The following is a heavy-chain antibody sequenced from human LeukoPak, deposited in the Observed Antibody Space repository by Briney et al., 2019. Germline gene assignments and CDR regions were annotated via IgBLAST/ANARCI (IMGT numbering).Heavy chain of an antibody. CDR1: GFTFTTYA. CDR2: ISGSGDAT. CDR3: AKDHMAGPYDFWSGYFGY. J-gene: IGHJ4*02. D-gene: IGHD3-3*01. Sequence: PGGSLRLSCAASGFTFTTYAMTWVRRAPGMRLEWVSAISGSGDATYYADSVKGRFTISRDNSKNTLYLQMNSLRAEDTAVYYCAKDHMAGPYDFWSGYFGYWGQGTLVTVSS. V-gene: IGHV3-23*01.